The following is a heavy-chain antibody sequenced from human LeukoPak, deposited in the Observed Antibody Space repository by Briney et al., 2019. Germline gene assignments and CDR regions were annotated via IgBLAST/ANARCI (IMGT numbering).Heavy chain of an antibody. CDR1: GGSISSYY. CDR3: ARAAREMATTPDFDY. D-gene: IGHD5-24*01. CDR2: IYYSGST. J-gene: IGHJ4*02. V-gene: IGHV4-59*01. Sequence: PSETLSLTCTVSGGSISSYYWSWIRQPPGKGLGWIGYIYYSGSTNYNPSLKSRVTISVDTSKNQFSLKLSSVTAADTAVYYCARAAREMATTPDFDYWGQGTLVTVSS.